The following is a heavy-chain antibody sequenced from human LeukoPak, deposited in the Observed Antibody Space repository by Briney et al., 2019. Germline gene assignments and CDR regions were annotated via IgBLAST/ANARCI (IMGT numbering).Heavy chain of an antibody. V-gene: IGHV1-46*01. CDR1: GYTFTSYY. J-gene: IGHJ4*02. CDR2: INPSGGST. Sequence: GASVKVSCEASGYTFTSYYMHWVRQAPGQGLEWMGIINPSGGSTSYAQKFQGRVTMTRDTSTNTVYMELSSLRSEDTAVYFCARATLSDYYFNYWGQGTLVTVSS. CDR3: ARATLSDYYFNY.